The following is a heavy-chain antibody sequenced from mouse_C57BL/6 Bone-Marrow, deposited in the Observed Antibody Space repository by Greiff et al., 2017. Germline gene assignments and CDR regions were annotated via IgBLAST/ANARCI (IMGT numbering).Heavy chain of an antibody. CDR2: INPSNGGT. CDR3: ARSGQLRPHYYAMDD. V-gene: IGHV1-53*01. Sequence: QVQLQQSGTELVKPGASVKLSCKASGYTFTSYWMHWVKQRPGQGLEWIGNINPSNGGTNYNEKFKSKATLTVDKSSSTAYMQISSLTSEDSAVYYCARSGQLRPHYYAMDDWGQGTSVTVSS. J-gene: IGHJ4*01. CDR1: GYTFTSYW. D-gene: IGHD3-2*02.